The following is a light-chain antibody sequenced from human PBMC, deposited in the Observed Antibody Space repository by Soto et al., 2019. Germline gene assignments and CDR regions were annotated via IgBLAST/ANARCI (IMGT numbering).Light chain of an antibody. V-gene: IGLV1-44*01. CDR1: SSNIGSNT. Sequence: QSVLPQPPSASGTPGQRVTISCSGSSSNIGSNTVNWYQQLPGTAPKLLIYSNNQRPSGVPDRFSGSKSGTSASLAISGLQSEDEADYYRAVWDDSLNGWVFGGGTKLTVL. CDR2: SNN. CDR3: AVWDDSLNGWV. J-gene: IGLJ3*02.